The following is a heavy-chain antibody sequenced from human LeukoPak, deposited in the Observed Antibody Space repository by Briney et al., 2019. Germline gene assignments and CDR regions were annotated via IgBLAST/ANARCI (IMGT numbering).Heavy chain of an antibody. CDR3: ARVEVRGVSTGNNWFDP. J-gene: IGHJ5*02. CDR2: MNPNSGKR. Sequence: ASVKVSCKASGYTFTSYDINWVRQATGQGLEWMGWMNPNSGKRGYAKKFQGRGTMTRNIYIRTYMELSSLRSEDTAVYYCARVEVRGVSTGNNWFDPWGQGTLVTVSS. CDR1: GYTFTSYD. D-gene: IGHD3-10*01. V-gene: IGHV1-8*01.